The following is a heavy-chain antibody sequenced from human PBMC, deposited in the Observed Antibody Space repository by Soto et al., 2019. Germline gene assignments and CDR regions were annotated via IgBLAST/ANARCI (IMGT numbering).Heavy chain of an antibody. D-gene: IGHD2-2*01. J-gene: IGHJ6*03. CDR3: AKLGSTNYRGHMDV. CDR1: GFTFSSYA. V-gene: IGHV3-23*01. CDR2: ISDTGGST. Sequence: EVQLLESGGGLVQPGGSLRLSCAASGFTFSSYAMSWVRQAPGKGLEWVSSISDTGGSTYHAASVRGRFTISRDNSKNTLYLQMNSLRADDTALYYCAKLGSTNYRGHMDVWGKGATVTVSS.